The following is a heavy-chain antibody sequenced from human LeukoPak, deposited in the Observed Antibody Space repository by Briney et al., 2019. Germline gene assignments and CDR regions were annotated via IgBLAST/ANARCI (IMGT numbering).Heavy chain of an antibody. CDR1: GFTFSSYA. Sequence: GGSLRLSCAASGFTFSSYAMSWVRQAPGKGLEWVSAISGSGGSTYYADSVKGRFTISRDNSKNTLYLQMSSLRAEDTAVYYCANPSPVGTAIDYWGQGTLVTVSS. CDR3: ANPSPVGTAIDY. J-gene: IGHJ4*02. CDR2: ISGSGGST. V-gene: IGHV3-23*01. D-gene: IGHD5-18*01.